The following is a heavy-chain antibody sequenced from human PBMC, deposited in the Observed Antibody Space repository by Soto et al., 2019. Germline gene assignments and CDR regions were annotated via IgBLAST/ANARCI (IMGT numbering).Heavy chain of an antibody. Sequence: PPETLSLTCAVYGGSFSGYYWSWIRQPPGKGLEWIGEINHSGSTNYNPSLKSRVTISVDTSKNQFSLNLSFVTAADTAVYYCATMGTPATGLYYFDNWGQGTLVTVSS. J-gene: IGHJ4*02. CDR1: GGSFSGYY. CDR2: INHSGST. CDR3: ATMGTPATGLYYFDN. V-gene: IGHV4-34*01. D-gene: IGHD1-7*01.